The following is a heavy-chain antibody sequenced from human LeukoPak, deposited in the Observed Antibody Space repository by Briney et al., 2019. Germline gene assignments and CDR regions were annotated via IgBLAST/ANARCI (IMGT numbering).Heavy chain of an antibody. CDR2: ISNSGGST. J-gene: IGHJ4*02. CDR3: AKETSSSFDY. D-gene: IGHD6-6*01. CDR1: GFTFTSYA. V-gene: IGHV3-23*01. Sequence: GGSLRLSCAASGFTFTSYAMDWGRQAPGKGLEWGSGISNSGGSTYYADSVKGRFTISRDNSKNALYLQMNSLRAEDTAVYDGAKETSSSFDYWGQGTLVTVSS.